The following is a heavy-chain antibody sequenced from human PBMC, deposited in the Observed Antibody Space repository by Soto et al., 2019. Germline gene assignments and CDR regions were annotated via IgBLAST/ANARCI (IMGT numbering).Heavy chain of an antibody. D-gene: IGHD1-26*01. Sequence: GSLRLSCAASGFIFSSHTMHWVRQAPGKGLEWVGVITYDGSNQSYADSVKGRFTISRDNSRNMLFLQMNSLRPDDTAVYYCARAPSGSYPEFDYWGQGTLVTVSS. V-gene: IGHV3-30-3*01. J-gene: IGHJ4*02. CDR3: ARAPSGSYPEFDY. CDR1: GFIFSSHT. CDR2: ITYDGSNQ.